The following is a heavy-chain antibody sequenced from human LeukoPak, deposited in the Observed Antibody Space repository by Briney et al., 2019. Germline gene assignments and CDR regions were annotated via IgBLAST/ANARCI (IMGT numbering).Heavy chain of an antibody. CDR2: INPNSGGT. CDR3: ARDPRYDFWSGYFPT. V-gene: IGHV1-2*02. CDR1: GYTFTGYY. J-gene: IGHJ5*02. D-gene: IGHD3-3*01. Sequence: ASVKVPCKASGYTFTGYYMHWVRQAPGQGLEWMGWINPNSGGTNYAQKFQGRVTMTRDTSISTAYMELSRLRSDDTAVYYCARDPRYDFWSGYFPTWGQGTLVTVSS.